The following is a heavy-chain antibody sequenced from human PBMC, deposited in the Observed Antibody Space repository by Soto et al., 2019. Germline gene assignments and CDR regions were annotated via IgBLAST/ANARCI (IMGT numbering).Heavy chain of an antibody. J-gene: IGHJ4*01. CDR2: ISISSSDR. CDR1: GFTLMTYT. Sequence: GWSLRLACASSGFTLMTYTMNWVRQAPGKGLEWVSSISISSSDRYYADSVRGRFTTSRDNAKNALYLQMNSLRADDTAVYFCVRGMNPLFGGQGTLVTVSS. V-gene: IGHV3-21*06. CDR3: VRGMNPLF.